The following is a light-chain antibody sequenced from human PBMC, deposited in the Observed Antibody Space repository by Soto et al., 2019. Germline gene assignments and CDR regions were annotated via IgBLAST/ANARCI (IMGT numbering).Light chain of an antibody. CDR1: SNDIDAYDY. J-gene: IGLJ2*01. CDR2: DVT. Sequence: QSALTQPASVSGSPGQSITISCTGTSNDIDAYDYVSWYQQHPGKAPKLLIFDVTYRPSGVSDRFSGSKSGRTASLTISGLQSEDEADYYCSSYTSVIAVVFGGGTKLTVL. CDR3: SSYTSVIAVV. V-gene: IGLV2-14*03.